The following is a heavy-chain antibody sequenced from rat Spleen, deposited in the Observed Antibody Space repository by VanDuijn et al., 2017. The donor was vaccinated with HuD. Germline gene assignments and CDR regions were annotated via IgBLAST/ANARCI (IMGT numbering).Heavy chain of an antibody. CDR2: INPSGGST. CDR3: ATDLTGIVGDFDY. CDR1: GFTFSSNW. D-gene: IGHD5-1*01. Sequence: EVQLVESGGGLVQPGRSLKLSCAASGFTFSSNWLNWIRQAPGKGLEWIATINPSGGSTYYRDSVKGRFTISRDNAKSTLYLQMDSLRSEDTATYYCATDLTGIVGDFDYWGQGVMVTVSS. V-gene: IGHV5-19*01. J-gene: IGHJ2*01.